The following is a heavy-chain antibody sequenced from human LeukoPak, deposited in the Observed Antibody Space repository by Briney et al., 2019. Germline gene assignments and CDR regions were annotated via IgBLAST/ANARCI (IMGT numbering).Heavy chain of an antibody. CDR2: INHSGST. CDR1: GGSFSGYY. CDR3: ARVGTSSSSYYYYYMDV. V-gene: IGHV4-34*01. J-gene: IGHJ6*03. Sequence: SETLSLTCAVYGGSFSGYYWSWIRQPPGKGLEWIGEINHSGSTNYNTSLKSRVTISVDTSKNQFSLKLSSVTAADTAVYYCARVGTSSSSYYYYYMDVWGKGTTVTVSS. D-gene: IGHD6-6*01.